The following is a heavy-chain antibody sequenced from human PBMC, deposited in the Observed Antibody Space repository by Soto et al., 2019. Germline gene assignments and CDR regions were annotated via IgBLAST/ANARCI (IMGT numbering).Heavy chain of an antibody. CDR2: ISWDSGTL. D-gene: IGHD1-1*01. CDR1: GFTFDDYA. Sequence: EVQLVESGGGLVQPGRSLRLSCAASGFTFDDYAMHWVRQVPGKGLEWISGISWDSGTLGYADSVKGRFIISRDDAKKSLFWQMNSLRGEDTGWYDFAQGRYPTMASPLDQWVQGQRVTVS. CDR3: AQGRYPTMASPLDQ. J-gene: IGHJ5*02. V-gene: IGHV3-9*01.